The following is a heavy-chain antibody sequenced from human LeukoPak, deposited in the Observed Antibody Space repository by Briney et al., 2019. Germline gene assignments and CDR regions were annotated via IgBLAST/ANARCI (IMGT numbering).Heavy chain of an antibody. CDR3: ARDLDSSGWFDY. J-gene: IGHJ4*02. CDR2: INAGNGNT. D-gene: IGHD6-19*01. V-gene: IGHV1-3*01. CDR1: GYTFTSYA. Sequence: ASVKVSCKASGYTFTSYAMHWVRQAPGQRLEWMGWINAGNGNTKYSQKFQGRVTITRDTSASTAYMELGSLRSEDTAVYYCARDLDSSGWFDYWGQGTLVTVSS.